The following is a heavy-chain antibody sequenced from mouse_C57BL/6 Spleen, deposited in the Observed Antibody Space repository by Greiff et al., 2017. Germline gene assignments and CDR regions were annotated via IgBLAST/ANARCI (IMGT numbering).Heavy chain of an antibody. CDR3: ARGNYDYFYAMDY. CDR1: GYTFTSYW. Sequence: QVQLQQPGAELVKPGASVKLSCKASGYTFTSYWMQWVKQRPGQGLERIGEIDPSDSYTNYNQKFKGKATLTVDTSSSTAYMQLSSLTSEDSAVYYCARGNYDYFYAMDYWGQGTSVTVSS. J-gene: IGHJ4*01. CDR2: IDPSDSYT. V-gene: IGHV1-50*01. D-gene: IGHD2-4*01.